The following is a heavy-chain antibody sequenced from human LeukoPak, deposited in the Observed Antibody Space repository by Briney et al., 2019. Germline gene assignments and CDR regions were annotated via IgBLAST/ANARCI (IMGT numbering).Heavy chain of an antibody. V-gene: IGHV3-23*01. J-gene: IGHJ6*03. D-gene: IGHD2-2*01. CDR1: GFTFSSHA. CDR3: AKDVRGCRGTRCDYYIDV. Sequence: GGSLRLSCAVSGFTFSSHAVSWVRQAPGKGLQWVSSLSTSGRSTYYADSVEGRFTISRDNAKNMVYLEMNTLRAEDTAVYYCAKDVRGCRGTRCDYYIDVWGNGTTVTVSS. CDR2: LSTSGRST.